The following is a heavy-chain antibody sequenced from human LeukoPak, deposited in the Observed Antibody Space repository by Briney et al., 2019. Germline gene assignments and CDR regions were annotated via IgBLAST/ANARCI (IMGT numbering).Heavy chain of an antibody. V-gene: IGHV3-48*03. D-gene: IGHD2-21*01. CDR2: ITSSGRNV. Sequence: SGGSLRLSCAASGFTFSSYEMNWVRQAPGKGLEWVSYITSSGRNVYYADSVKGRFTISRDNAKNSLYLQMNSLRGEDTAVYYCARERQKCGGDCYDYWGQGTLVTVSS. J-gene: IGHJ4*02. CDR3: ARERQKCGGDCYDY. CDR1: GFTFSSYE.